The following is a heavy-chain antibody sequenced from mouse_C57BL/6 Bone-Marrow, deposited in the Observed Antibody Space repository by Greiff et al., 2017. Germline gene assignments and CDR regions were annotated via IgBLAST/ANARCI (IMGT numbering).Heavy chain of an antibody. CDR2: IYPGSGST. D-gene: IGHD1-1*01. V-gene: IGHV1-55*01. Sequence: VQLQQPGAELVKPGASVKMSCKASGYTFTSYWITWVKQRPGQGLAWIGDIYPGSGSTNYNEKFKSKATLTVDTSSSTAYMQLSSLTSEDSAVYYCARGTITTVVAPSFGYWGQGTTLTVSS. CDR3: ARGTITTVVAPSFGY. CDR1: GYTFTSYW. J-gene: IGHJ2*01.